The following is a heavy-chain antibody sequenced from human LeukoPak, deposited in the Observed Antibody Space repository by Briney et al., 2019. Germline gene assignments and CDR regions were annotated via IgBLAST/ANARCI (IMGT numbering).Heavy chain of an antibody. CDR2: IHSGDSNT. Sequence: GESLKISCKGSGYIFSTYWIGWVRQVPGKALDWVGIIHSGDSNTRYSPSFQGHVTISADKSISTAYLQWSSLKASDTAMYYCARHRHDYSNYGHAFDIWGQGTMVTVSS. CDR1: GYIFSTYW. J-gene: IGHJ3*02. D-gene: IGHD4-11*01. CDR3: ARHRHDYSNYGHAFDI. V-gene: IGHV5-51*01.